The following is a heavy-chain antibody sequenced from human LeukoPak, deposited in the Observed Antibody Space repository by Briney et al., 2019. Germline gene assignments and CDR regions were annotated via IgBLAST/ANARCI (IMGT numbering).Heavy chain of an antibody. CDR1: GFTFGDYA. D-gene: IGHD6-13*01. CDR3: ILAAAGPAY. CDR2: IRSKTYGGTT. J-gene: IGHJ4*02. Sequence: GGSLRLSCTASGFTFGDYAMSWSRQAPGKGLEWVGFIRSKTYGGTTEYAASVKARFTISRDDSKSIAYLQMNSLKTEDTAVYYCILAAAGPAYWGQGALVTVSS. V-gene: IGHV3-49*03.